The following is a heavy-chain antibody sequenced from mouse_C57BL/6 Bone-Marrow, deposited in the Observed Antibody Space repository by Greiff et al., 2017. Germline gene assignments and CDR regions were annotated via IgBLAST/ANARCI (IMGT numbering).Heavy chain of an antibody. Sequence: QVQLQQPGAELVMPGASLKLSCKASGYTFTSYWMHWVKQRPGQGLEWIGEIDPSDSYTNYNQKFKGKSTLTVDKSSSTAYMQLSSLTSEDSAVYYCARLYWYFDVWGTGTTVTVSS. V-gene: IGHV1-69*01. CDR1: GYTFTSYW. CDR2: IDPSDSYT. J-gene: IGHJ1*03. CDR3: ARLYWYFDV.